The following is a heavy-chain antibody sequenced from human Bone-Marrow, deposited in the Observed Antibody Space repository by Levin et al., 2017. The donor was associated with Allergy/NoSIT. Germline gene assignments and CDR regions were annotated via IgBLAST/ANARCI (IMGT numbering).Heavy chain of an antibody. CDR3: ARGGGLLRRPPFVTRGEKFDY. J-gene: IGHJ4*02. CDR2: ISSSSSYI. D-gene: IGHD1-26*01. Sequence: MSGGSLRLSCAASGFTFSSYSMNWVRQAPGKGLEWVSSISSSSSYIYYADSVKGRFTISRDNAKNSLYLQMNSLRAEDTAVYYCARGGGLLRRPPFVTRGEKFDYWGQGTLVTVSS. CDR1: GFTFSSYS. V-gene: IGHV3-21*01.